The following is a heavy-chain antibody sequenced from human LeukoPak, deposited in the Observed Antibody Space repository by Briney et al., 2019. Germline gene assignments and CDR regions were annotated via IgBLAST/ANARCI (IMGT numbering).Heavy chain of an antibody. CDR1: GVSISGTSHY. J-gene: IGHJ4*02. CDR2: IYYSGST. Sequence: SETLSLTCIVSGVSISGTSHYWGWIRQPPGKGLEWIGNIYYSGSTYYSPSLQGRVTISVDTSKNQFSLKLSSVTAADTAVYYCARYSGSWYGGYWGQGTLVTVSS. CDR3: ARYSGSWYGGY. D-gene: IGHD6-13*01. V-gene: IGHV4-39*01.